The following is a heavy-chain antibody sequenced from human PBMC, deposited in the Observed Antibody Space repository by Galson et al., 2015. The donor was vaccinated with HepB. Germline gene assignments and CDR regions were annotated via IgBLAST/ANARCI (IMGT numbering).Heavy chain of an antibody. J-gene: IGHJ6*02. CDR1: GFTFSDYY. CDR3: ARGSLYCSGGSCYSGTTGYGMDV. CDR2: ISSSSSYT. D-gene: IGHD2-15*01. V-gene: IGHV3-11*06. Sequence: SLRLSCAASGFTFSDYYMSWIRQAPGRGLEWVSYISSSSSYTNYADSVKGRFTISRDNAKNSLYLQMNSLRAEDTAVYYCARGSLYCSGGSCYSGTTGYGMDVWGQGTTVTVSS.